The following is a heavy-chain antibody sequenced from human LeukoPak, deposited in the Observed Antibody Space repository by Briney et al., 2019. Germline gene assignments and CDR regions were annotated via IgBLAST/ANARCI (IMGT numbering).Heavy chain of an antibody. CDR1: GGSVSSYF. V-gene: IGHV4-59*08. D-gene: IGHD2-15*01. CDR3: ARYSWSASTPGSWFDP. J-gene: IGHJ5*02. Sequence: SETLSLTRTVSGGSVSSYFWSWIRQPPGKGLEWIGYIYNNGNNNYNPSLKSRISISVDTSKNQISLKLSSVTAADTALYYCARYSWSASTPGSWFDPWGQGTLVTVSS. CDR2: IYNNGNN.